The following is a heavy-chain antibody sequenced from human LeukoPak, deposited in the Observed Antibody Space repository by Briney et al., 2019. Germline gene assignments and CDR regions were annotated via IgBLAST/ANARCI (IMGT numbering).Heavy chain of an antibody. V-gene: IGHV4-30-4*08. J-gene: IGHJ5*02. Sequence: SETLSLTCTVSGGSISSGDYYWSWIRQPPGKGLEWIGYIYYSGSTYYNPSLKSRVTISVDTSKNQFSLKLSSVTAADTAVYYCARVGGNSESYGWFGPWGQGSLVTVSS. CDR2: IYYSGST. CDR3: ARVGGNSESYGWFGP. CDR1: GGSISSGDYY. D-gene: IGHD4-23*01.